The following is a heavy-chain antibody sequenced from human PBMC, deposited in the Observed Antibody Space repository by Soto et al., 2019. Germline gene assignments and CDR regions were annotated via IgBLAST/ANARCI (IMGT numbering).Heavy chain of an antibody. D-gene: IGHD4-17*01. V-gene: IGHV3-72*01. J-gene: IGHJ6*03. CDR2: SRNKAKSYTT. CDR1: GFTFSDHY. CDR3: ARAVTTDSYHFIDV. Sequence: GGSLRLSCAVSGFTFSDHYMDWVRQAPGKGLEWVGRSRNKAKSYTTEYAASVKARFTVSRDESKNSFDLQMNSLKTEDTAVYYCARAVTTDSYHFIDVWGKGTTVTVSS.